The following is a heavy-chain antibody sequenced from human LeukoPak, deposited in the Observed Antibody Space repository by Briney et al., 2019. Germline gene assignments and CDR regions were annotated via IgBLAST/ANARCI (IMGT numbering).Heavy chain of an antibody. CDR3: ARGFSGWQLSYYYYMDV. V-gene: IGHV4-39*01. CDR2: ISYSGST. CDR1: GGSIISSYY. J-gene: IGHJ6*03. D-gene: IGHD6-19*01. Sequence: PSETLSLTCTVSGGSIISSYYWGWIRQPPGKGLELIGTISYSGSTYDNPSLKSRVTISVGTSKNQFSLKLSSVTAADTAVYYCARGFSGWQLSYYYYMDVWGKGTTVTVSS.